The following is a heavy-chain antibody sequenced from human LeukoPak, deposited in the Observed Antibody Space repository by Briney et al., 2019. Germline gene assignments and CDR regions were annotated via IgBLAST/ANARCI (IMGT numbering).Heavy chain of an antibody. Sequence: PGGSLRLSCAASGFTFSRNAMNWVRQAPGKGLEWVSFISSSSNYMSYADSVKGRFTISRDNAKNSLYLQMNSLRAEDTAVYYCAKGAFSGTYSPFEDWGQGTLVTVSS. CDR1: GFTFSRNA. CDR3: AKGAFSGTYSPFED. J-gene: IGHJ4*02. D-gene: IGHD3-10*01. CDR2: ISSSSNYM. V-gene: IGHV3-21*04.